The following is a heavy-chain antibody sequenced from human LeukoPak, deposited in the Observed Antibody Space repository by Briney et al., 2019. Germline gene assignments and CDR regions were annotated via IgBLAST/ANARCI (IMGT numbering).Heavy chain of an antibody. J-gene: IGHJ3*02. Sequence: GGSLRLSCAASGFTFSSYGMHWVRQAPGKGLEWVAFIRYDGSNKYYADSVKGRFTISRDNSKNTLYLQMNSLRAEDTAVYYCARDRGGSYYDYAFDIWGQGTMVTVSS. CDR3: ARDRGGSYYDYAFDI. CDR2: IRYDGSNK. V-gene: IGHV3-30*02. D-gene: IGHD1-26*01. CDR1: GFTFSSYG.